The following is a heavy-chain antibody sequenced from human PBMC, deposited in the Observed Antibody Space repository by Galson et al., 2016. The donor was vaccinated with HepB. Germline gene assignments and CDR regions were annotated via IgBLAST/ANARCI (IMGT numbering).Heavy chain of an antibody. CDR2: IWYDGSNK. D-gene: IGHD3-22*01. V-gene: IGHV3-33*01. J-gene: IGHJ4*02. CDR1: GFTFSSYG. Sequence: SLRLSCAASGFTFSSYGMHWVRQAPGKGLEWVAVIWYDGSNKYYTDSVKGRFTISRDNSKNTLYLQMNSLRAEDTAVYYCARSSGYLSGWLDYWGQGTLVTASS. CDR3: ARSSGYLSGWLDY.